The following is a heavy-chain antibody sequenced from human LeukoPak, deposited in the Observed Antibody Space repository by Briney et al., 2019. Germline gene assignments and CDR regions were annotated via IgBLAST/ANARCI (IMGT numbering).Heavy chain of an antibody. Sequence: KPGGSLRLSCAASGFTFSDYYMSWIRQAPGKGLEWVSYISSSSSYTNYADSVKGRFTISRDNAKNSLYLQMNSLRAEDTAVYYCARYPQQLVPLGGAFDIWGQGTMVTVSS. CDR3: ARYPQQLVPLGGAFDI. CDR1: GFTFSDYY. CDR2: ISSSSSYT. D-gene: IGHD6-13*01. J-gene: IGHJ3*02. V-gene: IGHV3-11*06.